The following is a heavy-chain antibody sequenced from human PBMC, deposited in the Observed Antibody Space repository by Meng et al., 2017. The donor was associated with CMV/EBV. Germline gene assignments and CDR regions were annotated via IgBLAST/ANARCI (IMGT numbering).Heavy chain of an antibody. J-gene: IGHJ5*02. D-gene: IGHD3-9*01. CDR1: GRTFCGYY. CDR2: INHSGST. Sequence: QVQLQQWGAGLLKPSGXLSLTCAVCGRTFCGYYWSWIRQPPGKGLEWIGEINHSGSTNYNPSLKSRVTISVDTSKNQFSLKLSSVTAADTAVYYCAREGKGYYDILTGYYANNWFDPCGQGTLVTVSS. V-gene: IGHV4-34*01. CDR3: AREGKGYYDILTGYYANNWFDP.